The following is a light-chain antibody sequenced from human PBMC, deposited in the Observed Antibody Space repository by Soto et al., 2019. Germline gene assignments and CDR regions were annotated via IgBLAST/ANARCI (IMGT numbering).Light chain of an antibody. CDR1: NIGSKS. CDR3: QQYNNWPPLT. J-gene: IGKJ4*01. Sequence: PPSVSVAPGQTARITCGGKNIGSKSVHWYQQKPGQAPRLLIYGASTRATGIPARFSGSGSGTEFTLTISSLQSEDFAVYYCQQYNNWPPLTFGGGTKVDIK. V-gene: IGKV3-15*01. CDR2: GAS.